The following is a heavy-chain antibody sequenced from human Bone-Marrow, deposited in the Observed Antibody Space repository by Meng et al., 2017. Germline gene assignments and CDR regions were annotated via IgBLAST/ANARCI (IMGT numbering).Heavy chain of an antibody. D-gene: IGHD3-22*01. CDR2: ISGSGGST. J-gene: IGHJ4*02. V-gene: IGHV3-23*01. CDR1: GFTFSSYA. CDR3: AKVGNYYDSSGYYSEPLYYFDY. Sequence: GESLKISCAASGFTFSSYAMSWVRQAPGKGLEWVSAISGSGGSTYYADSVKGRFTISRDNSKNTLYLQMNSLRAEDTAVYYCAKVGNYYDSSGYYSEPLYYFDYWGQGTLVTVSS.